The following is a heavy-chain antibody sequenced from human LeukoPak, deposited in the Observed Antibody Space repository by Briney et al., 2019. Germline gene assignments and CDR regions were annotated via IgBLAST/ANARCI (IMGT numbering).Heavy chain of an antibody. V-gene: IGHV4-4*09. J-gene: IGHJ5*01. CDR3: ARLSSSLNNWFDS. CDR2: ISSSGRS. D-gene: IGHD6-13*01. Sequence: SETLSLTCSVSGGAISSGYWSWVPQPPGKELEWIVHISSSGRSDHNPSLKSRVTLSVDSSKNQLSLRLISVSAADTAVYYCARLSSSLNNWFDSWGQGILVTVSS. CDR1: GGAISSGY.